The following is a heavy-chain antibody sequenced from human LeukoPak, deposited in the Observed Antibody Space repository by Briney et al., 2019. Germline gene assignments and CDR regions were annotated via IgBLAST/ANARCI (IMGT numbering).Heavy chain of an antibody. D-gene: IGHD5-12*01. CDR1: GFTFSSYE. Sequence: PGGSLRLSCAASGFTFSSYEMNCVRQAPGKGLEWVSHIRSSGSTIYYADSVKGRFTISRDNAQKSLYLQMNSLRVEDTAVYYCARGPKSGYADHWGQRTLVTVSS. V-gene: IGHV3-48*03. J-gene: IGHJ4*02. CDR3: ARGPKSGYADH. CDR2: IRSSGSTI.